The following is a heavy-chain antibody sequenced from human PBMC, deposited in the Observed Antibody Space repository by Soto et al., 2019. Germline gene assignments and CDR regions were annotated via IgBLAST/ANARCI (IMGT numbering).Heavy chain of an antibody. CDR1: GFTFSSYG. Sequence: QVQLVESGGGVVQPGRSLRLSCAASGFTFSSYGMHWVRQAPGTGLEWVAVISYDGSNKYYADSVKGRFTISRDNSKNTLYLQMNSLRAEDTAVYYCAKVRAVAVTYWYFDLWGRGTLVTVSS. D-gene: IGHD6-19*01. V-gene: IGHV3-30*18. CDR3: AKVRAVAVTYWYFDL. CDR2: ISYDGSNK. J-gene: IGHJ2*01.